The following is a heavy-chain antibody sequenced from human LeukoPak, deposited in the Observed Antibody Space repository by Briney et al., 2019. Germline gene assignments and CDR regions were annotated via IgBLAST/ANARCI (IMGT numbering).Heavy chain of an antibody. Sequence: GGSLRLSCAASGSTFSSYGMHWVRQAPGKGLEWVAVISYDGSNKYYADSVKGRFTISRDNSKNTLYLQMNSLRAEDTAVYYCARDRYYDSGGYFDYWGQGTLVTVSS. CDR3: ARDRYYDSGGYFDY. J-gene: IGHJ4*02. CDR2: ISYDGSNK. D-gene: IGHD3-22*01. V-gene: IGHV3-30*03. CDR1: GSTFSSYG.